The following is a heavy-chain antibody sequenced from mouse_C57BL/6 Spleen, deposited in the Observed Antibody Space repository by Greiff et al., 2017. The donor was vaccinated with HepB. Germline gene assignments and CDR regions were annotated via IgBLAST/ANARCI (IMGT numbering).Heavy chain of an antibody. CDR3: ARRPYDCYSLYYFDY. CDR1: GYTFTDYN. Sequence: EVQLQQSGPELVKPGASVKMSCKASGYTFTDYNMHWVKQSHGKSLEWIGYINPNNGGTIYNQKFKGKATLTVNKSSSTTYMELRSLTLDDSAVYDCARRPYDCYSLYYFDYWGQGTTLTVSS. CDR2: INPNNGGT. J-gene: IGHJ2*01. V-gene: IGHV1-22*01. D-gene: IGHD2-3*01.